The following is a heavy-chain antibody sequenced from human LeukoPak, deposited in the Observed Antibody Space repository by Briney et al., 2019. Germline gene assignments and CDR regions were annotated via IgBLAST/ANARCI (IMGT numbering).Heavy chain of an antibody. D-gene: IGHD6-13*01. V-gene: IGHV1-3*01. CDR2: INAGNGNT. CDR3: ATQIAAAAPGELDY. Sequence: ASVKVSCKASGYDFTSYAMHWVRQAPGQRLEWMGWINAGNGNTKYSQKFQDRVTVTRDTSTSTAYMELSSLRSEDTAVYYCATQIAAAAPGELDYWGQGTLVTVSS. J-gene: IGHJ4*02. CDR1: GYDFTSYA.